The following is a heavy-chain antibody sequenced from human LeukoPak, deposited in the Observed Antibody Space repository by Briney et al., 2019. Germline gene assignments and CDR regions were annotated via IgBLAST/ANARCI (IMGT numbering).Heavy chain of an antibody. CDR2: ISITEGRT. CDR3: ARDLGIYSYGQGNLDY. D-gene: IGHD5-18*01. J-gene: IGHJ4*02. Sequence: PGGSLRLSCAAAGFTFNNYAMSWVRQAAGKGLEWVSGISITEGRTYYADSVKGRFTISRDNSKNTLYLQMNTLRAEDTAVYYCARDLGIYSYGQGNLDYWGQGTLVTVSS. CDR1: GFTFNNYA. V-gene: IGHV3-23*01.